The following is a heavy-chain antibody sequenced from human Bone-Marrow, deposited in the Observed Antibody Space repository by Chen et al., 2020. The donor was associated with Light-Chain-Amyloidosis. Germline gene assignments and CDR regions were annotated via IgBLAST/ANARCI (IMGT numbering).Heavy chain of an antibody. CDR1: GYTFPNYW. J-gene: IGHJ4*02. Sequence: EVQLEQSGPEVKKPGESLKISCKGSGYTFPNYWIGWVRQMPGKGLAWWGVIYPDDSDARYSPSLEGQVTISADKSITTAYLQWRSLKASDTAMYYCARRRDGYNFDYWGQGTLDTFS. V-gene: IGHV5-51*01. CDR3: ARRRDGYNFDY. CDR2: IYPDDSDA. D-gene: IGHD5-12*01.